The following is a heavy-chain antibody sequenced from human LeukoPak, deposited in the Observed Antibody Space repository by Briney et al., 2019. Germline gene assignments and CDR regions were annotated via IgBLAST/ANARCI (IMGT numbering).Heavy chain of an antibody. CDR2: IYYSGST. CDR3: ARDPQYSSSSDAFDI. Sequence: SETLSLTRTVSGGSVSSGSYYWSWIRQPPGKALEWIGCIYYSGSTNYNPSLMSRVTISVDTSKNQFSLKLSSVTAADTAVYFCARDPQYSSSSDAFDIWGQGTMVTVSS. J-gene: IGHJ3*02. V-gene: IGHV4-61*01. D-gene: IGHD6-13*01. CDR1: GGSVSSGSYY.